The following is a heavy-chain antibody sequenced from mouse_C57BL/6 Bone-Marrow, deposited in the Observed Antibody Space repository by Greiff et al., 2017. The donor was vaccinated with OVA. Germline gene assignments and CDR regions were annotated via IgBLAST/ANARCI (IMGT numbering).Heavy chain of an antibody. CDR2: ISSGSSTI. J-gene: IGHJ3*01. Sequence: EVQLQESGGGLVKPGGSLKLSCAASGFTFSDYGMHWVRQAPEKGLEWVAYISSGSSTIYYADTVKGRFTISRDNAKNTLFLQMTSLRSEDTAMYYCARGECITTGVAPFDYWGQGTLVTVSA. D-gene: IGHD1-1*01. CDR1: GFTFSDYG. V-gene: IGHV5-17*01. CDR3: ARGECITTGVAPFDY.